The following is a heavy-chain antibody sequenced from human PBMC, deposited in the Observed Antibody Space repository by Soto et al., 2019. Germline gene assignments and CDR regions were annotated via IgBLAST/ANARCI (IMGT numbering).Heavy chain of an antibody. CDR1: GFTVSSNY. CDR2: IYSGGST. CDR3: ARRGIAADASLHYYSYGMDV. J-gene: IGHJ6*02. V-gene: IGHV3-53*02. D-gene: IGHD6-13*01. Sequence: EVQLVETGGGLIQPGGSLRLSCAASGFTVSSNYMSWVRQAPGKGLEWVSVIYSGGSTYYADSVKGRFTISRDNSKNTLYLQMNSLRAEDTAVYYCARRGIAADASLHYYSYGMDVWGQGTTVTVSS.